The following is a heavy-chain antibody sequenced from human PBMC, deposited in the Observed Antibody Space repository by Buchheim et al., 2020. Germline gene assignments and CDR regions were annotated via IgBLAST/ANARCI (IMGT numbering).Heavy chain of an antibody. CDR1: GGSISSSSYY. CDR2: IYYSGST. CDR3: ARLVWDSNYDILTGWFP. J-gene: IGHJ5*02. Sequence: QLQLQESGPGLVKPSETLSLTCTVSGGSISSSSYYWGWIRQPPGKGLEWIGSIYYSGSTYYNPSLKSRVTISVDTSKNQFSLKLSSVTAADTAVYYCARLVWDSNYDILTGWFPWGQGTL. D-gene: IGHD3-9*01. V-gene: IGHV4-39*01.